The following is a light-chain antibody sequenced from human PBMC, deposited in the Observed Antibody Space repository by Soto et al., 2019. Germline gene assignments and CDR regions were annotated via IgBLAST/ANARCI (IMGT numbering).Light chain of an antibody. CDR2: AAS. CDR3: QQSYRAPYT. J-gene: IGKJ2*01. CDR1: QTISSW. Sequence: DIQMTQSPSTLSGSVGDRVTITCRASQTISSWLAWYQHKPGKAPDLLIYAASTLFSGVPSRFRGSGSGTDFTLTITSLQPEDFATYYCQQSYRAPYTFGQGTKVDIK. V-gene: IGKV1-5*01.